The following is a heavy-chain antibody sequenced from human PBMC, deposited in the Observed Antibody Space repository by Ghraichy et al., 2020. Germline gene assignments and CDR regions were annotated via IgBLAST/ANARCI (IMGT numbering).Heavy chain of an antibody. D-gene: IGHD4-17*01. Sequence: ASVKVSCKASGYTFSSYAMHWVRQAPGQMLEWMGWINAGNGNTKYSQKFQGRVTITRDTSASTAYMELSSLRSEDTAVYYCASSGMTTVTTGDYWGQGTLVTVSS. CDR1: GYTFSSYA. V-gene: IGHV1-3*01. CDR2: INAGNGNT. J-gene: IGHJ4*02. CDR3: ASSGMTTVTTGDY.